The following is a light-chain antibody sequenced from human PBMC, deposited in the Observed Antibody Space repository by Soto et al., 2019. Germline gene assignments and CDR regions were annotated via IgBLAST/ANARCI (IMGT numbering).Light chain of an antibody. J-gene: IGKJ4*01. CDR2: LGS. CDR1: QSLLSSNGNNY. V-gene: IGKV2-28*01. CDR3: MQGLSTPLT. Sequence: DIVLTQSPLSLPVAPGEPASISCRSGQSLLSSNGNNYLDWYLQKPGQSPQVLIYLGSNRASGVPDRFSGSGSGTDFTLKISRVEAEDVGVYYCMQGLSTPLTFGGGTKVDI.